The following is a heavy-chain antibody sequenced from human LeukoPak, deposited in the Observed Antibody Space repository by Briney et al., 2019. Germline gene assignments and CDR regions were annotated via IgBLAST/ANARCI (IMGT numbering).Heavy chain of an antibody. J-gene: IGHJ6*04. CDR1: GGTFSSYA. Sequence: GASVKVSCEASGGTFSSYAISWVRQAPGQGLEWMGGIIPIFGTANYAQKFQGRVTITADKSTSTAYMELSSLRSEDTAVYYCARDGGGSYGPNYYYYYGMDVWGKGTTVTVSS. D-gene: IGHD5-18*01. CDR2: IIPIFGTA. V-gene: IGHV1-69*06. CDR3: ARDGGGSYGPNYYYYYGMDV.